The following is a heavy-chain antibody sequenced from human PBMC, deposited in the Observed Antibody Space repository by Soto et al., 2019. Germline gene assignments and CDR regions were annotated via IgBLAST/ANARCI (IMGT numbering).Heavy chain of an antibody. Sequence: GGSLRLSCAASGFTFSSYAMHWVRQAPGRGLEWVSTISGSGTNIYYADSVQGRFIISRDNPQKTLFLQMSSLRVEDAATYYCAKDGFGGASDYWGQGTQVTVS. CDR1: GFTFSSYA. CDR2: ISGSGTNI. J-gene: IGHJ4*02. D-gene: IGHD3-3*01. V-gene: IGHV3-23*01. CDR3: AKDGFGGASDY.